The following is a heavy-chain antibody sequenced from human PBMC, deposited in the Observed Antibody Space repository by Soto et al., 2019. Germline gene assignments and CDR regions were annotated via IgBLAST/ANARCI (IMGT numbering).Heavy chain of an antibody. CDR1: GGTFSSYA. J-gene: IGHJ5*02. CDR2: IIPIFGTA. D-gene: IGHD2-2*02. CDR3: ARDLGYQLLYNWFDP. Sequence: ASVKVSCKASGGTFSSYAISWVRQAPGQGLEWMGGIIPIFGTANYAQKFQGRVTITADESTSTAYMELSSLRSEDTAVYYCARDLGYQLLYNWFDPWGQGTLVTSPQ. V-gene: IGHV1-69*13.